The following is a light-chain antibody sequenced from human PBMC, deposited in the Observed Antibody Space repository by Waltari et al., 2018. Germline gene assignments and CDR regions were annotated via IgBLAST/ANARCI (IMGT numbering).Light chain of an antibody. CDR2: GAS. Sequence: EVMMTQSPATLPVSPGERATLSCRASQRVGNNLAWFQERPGQAPRLLIFGASTRATGIPARFTGSGSGTEFTLTISSLQSEDFAVYYCQQYDKWLMYTFGQGTKVEVK. CDR1: QRVGNN. CDR3: QQYDKWLMYT. J-gene: IGKJ2*01. V-gene: IGKV3-15*01.